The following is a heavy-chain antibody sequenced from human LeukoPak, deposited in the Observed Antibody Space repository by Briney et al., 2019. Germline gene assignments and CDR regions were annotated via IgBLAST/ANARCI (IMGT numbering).Heavy chain of an antibody. V-gene: IGHV3-11*01. CDR3: ANSAGGYSPLDY. D-gene: IGHD3-22*01. CDR2: ISGGGSTI. J-gene: IGHJ4*02. CDR1: GFTFSDYY. Sequence: GGSLRLSCVASGFTFSDYYMSWIRLAPGKGLEWVSHISGGGSTIHYADSVKGRFTISRDNAKNSLYLQMNSLRAEDTAVYYCANSAGGYSPLDYWGQGTLVTVSS.